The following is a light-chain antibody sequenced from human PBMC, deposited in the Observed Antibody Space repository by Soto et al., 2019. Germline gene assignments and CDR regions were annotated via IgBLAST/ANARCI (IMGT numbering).Light chain of an antibody. CDR3: QHSFNLPYT. CDR1: QTISTY. V-gene: IGKV1-39*01. Sequence: DIQMTQSPSSLSASVGDRVTITCRASQTISTYLNWYQQNPGKAPKLLIYAASNLQSGVPSRFSGSGSGTDFTLTINSLQPEDFATYHCQHSFNLPYTFGQGTKLEIK. CDR2: AAS. J-gene: IGKJ2*01.